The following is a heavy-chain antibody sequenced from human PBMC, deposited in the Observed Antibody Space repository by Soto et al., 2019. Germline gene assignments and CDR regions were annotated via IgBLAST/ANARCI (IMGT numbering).Heavy chain of an antibody. Sequence: SETLSLTCTVSGGSISSYYWSWIRQPPGKGLEWIGYIYYSGSTNYNPSLKSRVTISVDTSKNQFSLKLSSVTAADTAVYYCARQTLERPYYDFWSGYPYYMDVWGKGTTVTVSS. CDR3: ARQTLERPYYDFWSGYPYYMDV. D-gene: IGHD3-3*01. V-gene: IGHV4-59*08. J-gene: IGHJ6*03. CDR1: GGSISSYY. CDR2: IYYSGST.